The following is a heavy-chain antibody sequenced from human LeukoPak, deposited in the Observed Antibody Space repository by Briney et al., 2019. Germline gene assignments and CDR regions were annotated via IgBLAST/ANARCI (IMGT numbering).Heavy chain of an antibody. CDR2: IYSGGST. V-gene: IGHV3-53*01. CDR1: GFTVSSNY. J-gene: IGHJ4*02. Sequence: PGGSLRLSCAASGFTVSSNYMSWVRQAPGQGLEWVSVIYSGGSTYYADSVKGRFTISRDNSKNTLYLQMNSLRAEDTAVYYCAMAGYTDGPFDFDYWGQGTLVTVSS. D-gene: IGHD5-18*01. CDR3: AMAGYTDGPFDFDY.